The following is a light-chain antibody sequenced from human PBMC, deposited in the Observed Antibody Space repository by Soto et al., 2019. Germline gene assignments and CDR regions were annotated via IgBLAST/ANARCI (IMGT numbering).Light chain of an antibody. CDR3: SSYTSSSTLDV. J-gene: IGLJ1*01. CDR1: SSDIGGYHY. V-gene: IGLV2-14*01. Sequence: QSALTQPASVSGSPGQSITISCTGTSSDIGGYHYVAWYQQHPGKAPKLMIYEVSNRPSGVSNRFSGSKSGNTASLTISGLQAEDDADYYCSSYTSSSTLDVFGTGTKLTVL. CDR2: EVS.